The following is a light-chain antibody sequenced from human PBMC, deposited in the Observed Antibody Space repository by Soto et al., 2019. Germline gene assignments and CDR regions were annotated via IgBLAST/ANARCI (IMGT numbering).Light chain of an antibody. CDR3: QQYGSSPIT. CDR2: GAS. J-gene: IGKJ5*01. CDR1: QSVSSNF. V-gene: IGKV3-20*01. Sequence: EIVLTQSPGTLSLSPGDRATLSCRASQSVSSNFLAWYQQTPGRAPRLLIYGASSRATGIPDRFSGSGSGTDFLLTVSRLEPEDFAVYYCQQYGSSPITFGQGTRLEIK.